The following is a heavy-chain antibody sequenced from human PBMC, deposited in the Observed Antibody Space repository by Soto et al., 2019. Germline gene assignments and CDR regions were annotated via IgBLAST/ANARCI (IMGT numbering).Heavy chain of an antibody. V-gene: IGHV1-2*04. CDR1: GYSFTDYH. J-gene: IGHJ6*02. CDR3: ARGDSTDCSNGVCSFFYNHDMDV. CDR2: INPKSGGT. D-gene: IGHD2-8*01. Sequence: GASVKVSGKASGYSFTDYHIHWVRQAPGQGLEWLGRINPKSGGTSTAQKFQGWVTMTTDTSISTASMELTRLTSDDTAIYYCARGDSTDCSNGVCSFFYNHDMDVWGQGTTVTVS.